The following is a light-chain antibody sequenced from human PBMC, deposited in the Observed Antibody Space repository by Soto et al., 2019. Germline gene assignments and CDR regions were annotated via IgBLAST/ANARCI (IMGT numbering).Light chain of an antibody. CDR3: SSYTSSSTYV. CDR1: SSDVGSYNR. Sequence: QSALTQPPSVSGSPGQSVTISCTGTSSDVGSYNRVSWYQQPPGTAPKLMICEVSNRPSGVPDRFSGSKSGNTASLTISGLQAEDEADYYCSSYTSSSTYVFGTGTKVT. V-gene: IGLV2-18*02. CDR2: EVS. J-gene: IGLJ1*01.